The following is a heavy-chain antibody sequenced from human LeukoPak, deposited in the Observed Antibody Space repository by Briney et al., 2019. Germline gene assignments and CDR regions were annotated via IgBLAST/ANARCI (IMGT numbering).Heavy chain of an antibody. D-gene: IGHD6-19*01. CDR3: ARRTIAVAGLDAFDI. CDR2: IYYSGST. J-gene: IGHJ3*02. CDR1: GGSISSSSYY. V-gene: IGHV4-39*07. Sequence: SETLSLTCTVSGGSISSSSYYWGWIRQPPGKGLEWIGSIYYSGSTYYNPSLKSRVTISVDTSKNQFSLKLSSVTAADTAVYYCARRTIAVAGLDAFDIWGQGTMVTVSS.